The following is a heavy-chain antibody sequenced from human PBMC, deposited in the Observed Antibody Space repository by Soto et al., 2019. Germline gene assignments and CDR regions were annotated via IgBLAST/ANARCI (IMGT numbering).Heavy chain of an antibody. V-gene: IGHV4-39*01. CDR3: ARINKGYGTDS. J-gene: IGHJ4*02. CDR1: GGSISSSSYY. CDR2: IDYAGNT. D-gene: IGHD5-18*01. Sequence: SETLSLTCTVSGGSISSSSYYWGCIRQPPGKGLEWIASIDYAGNTFYNPSLTSRVTISVDTSKNQYSLKVTSVTAADTAVYYCARINKGYGTDSWGQGTLVTVSS.